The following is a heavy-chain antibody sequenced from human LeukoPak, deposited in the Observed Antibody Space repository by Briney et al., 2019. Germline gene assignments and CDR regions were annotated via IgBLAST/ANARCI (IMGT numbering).Heavy chain of an antibody. CDR3: AKCRNGYSYGFCYYGMDV. Sequence: PGGSLRLSCAASGFTFSRCGMHWVRQAPGKGLEWVTTISFDGSNKYYADSVKGRFTISRDNSKNTLYLQMNSLRAEDTAVYYCAKCRNGYSYGFCYYGMDVWGQGTTVTVSS. J-gene: IGHJ6*02. CDR1: GFTFSRCG. D-gene: IGHD5-18*01. CDR2: ISFDGSNK. V-gene: IGHV3-30*18.